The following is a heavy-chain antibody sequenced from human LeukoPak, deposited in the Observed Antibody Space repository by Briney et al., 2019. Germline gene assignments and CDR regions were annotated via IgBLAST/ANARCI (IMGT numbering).Heavy chain of an antibody. V-gene: IGHV4-59*12. Sequence: SETLSLTCTVSGGSISSYYWSWIRQPPGKGLEWIGYIYYSGSTNYNPSLKSRVTISVDRSKNQFSLKLSSVTAADTAVYYCARVRAVAANYFDYWGQGTLVTVSS. D-gene: IGHD6-19*01. J-gene: IGHJ4*02. CDR2: IYYSGST. CDR3: ARVRAVAANYFDY. CDR1: GGSISSYY.